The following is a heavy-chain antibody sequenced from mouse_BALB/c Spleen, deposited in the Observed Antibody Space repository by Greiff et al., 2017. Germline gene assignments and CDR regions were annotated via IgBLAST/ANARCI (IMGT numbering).Heavy chain of an antibody. CDR2: IDPENGNT. J-gene: IGHJ1*01. CDR3: AVYYGSSYWYCDV. V-gene: IGHV14-1*02. CDR1: GFNIKDYY. D-gene: IGHD1-1*01. Sequence: EVQLQQSGAELVRPGALVKLSCKASGFNIKDYYMHWVKQRPEQGLEWIGWIDPENGNTIYDPKFQGKASITADTSSNTAYLQLSSLTSEDTAVYYCAVYYGSSYWYCDVWGAGTTVTVSS.